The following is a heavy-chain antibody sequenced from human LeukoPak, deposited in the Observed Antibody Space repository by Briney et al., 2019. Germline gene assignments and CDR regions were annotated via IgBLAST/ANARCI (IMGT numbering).Heavy chain of an antibody. CDR2: TRNKANSYTT. Sequence: GGSLRLSCAASGFILSDHYIDWVRQAPGKGLEWVGRTRNKANSYTTEYAASVKGRFTISRDDPKNLLHLQMNSLKSEDTAVYYCGRSGRYRPSDLWGQGTLVTVSS. D-gene: IGHD1-26*01. CDR1: GFILSDHY. CDR3: GRSGRYRPSDL. V-gene: IGHV3-72*01. J-gene: IGHJ5*02.